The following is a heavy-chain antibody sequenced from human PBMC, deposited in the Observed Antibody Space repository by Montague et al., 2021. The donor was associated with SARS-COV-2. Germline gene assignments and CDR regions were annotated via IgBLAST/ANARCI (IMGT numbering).Heavy chain of an antibody. Sequence: SETLSLTCTVSGGSISNYYWTWIRQPAGKGLEWIGRLYTSGSTTYNPSLKSRVTMSVDTSKNQFSLNVTSVTAADTAVYYCAKDGEALAWGTFDIWGQGTMVTVSS. CDR2: LYTSGST. V-gene: IGHV4-4*07. D-gene: IGHD3-10*01. CDR1: GGSISNYY. CDR3: AKDGEALAWGTFDI. J-gene: IGHJ3*02.